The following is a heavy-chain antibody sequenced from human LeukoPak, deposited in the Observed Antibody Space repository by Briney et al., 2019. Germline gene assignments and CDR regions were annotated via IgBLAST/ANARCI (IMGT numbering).Heavy chain of an antibody. D-gene: IGHD3-3*01. Sequence: GGSLRLSCAASGFSFSSYAMHWVRQAPGKGLEWVAVISYDGRNEYYADSVKGRFTISRDISKNTVYLQMNSLRPEDTAVYYCARGGDSWSGYSYGMDIWAKGPRSPSP. V-gene: IGHV3-30*04. J-gene: IGHJ6*02. CDR1: GFSFSSYA. CDR2: ISYDGRNE. CDR3: ARGGDSWSGYSYGMDI.